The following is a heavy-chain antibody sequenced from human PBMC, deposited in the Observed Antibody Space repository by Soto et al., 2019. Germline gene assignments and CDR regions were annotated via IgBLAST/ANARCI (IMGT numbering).Heavy chain of an antibody. CDR2: INPSGGST. V-gene: IGHV1-46*03. Sequence: QVQLVQSGAEVKKPGASVKVSCKASGYTFTSYYMHWVRQAPGQGLEWMGIINPSGGSTSYAQKFQGRVTRTRDTSTSTVYMELSSLRSEDTAVYYCASVGYCGGDCYHFDYWGQGTLVTVSS. CDR1: GYTFTSYY. D-gene: IGHD2-21*02. J-gene: IGHJ4*02. CDR3: ASVGYCGGDCYHFDY.